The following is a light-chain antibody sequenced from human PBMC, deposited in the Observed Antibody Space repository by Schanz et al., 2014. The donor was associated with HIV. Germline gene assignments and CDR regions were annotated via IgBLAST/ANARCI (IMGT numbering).Light chain of an antibody. CDR1: SSDIGSNT. CDR3: AAWDDRSYVV. Sequence: QSVLTQPPSASGTPGQRVTISCSGSSSDIGSNTVNWYQQLPGTAPKLLIYSNDQRPSGVPDRFSGSKSGTSASLAISGLQSEDEADYYCAAWDDRSYVVFGGGTKLTVL. V-gene: IGLV1-44*01. J-gene: IGLJ2*01. CDR2: SND.